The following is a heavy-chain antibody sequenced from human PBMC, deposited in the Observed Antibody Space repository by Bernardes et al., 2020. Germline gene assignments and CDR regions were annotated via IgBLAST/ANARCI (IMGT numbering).Heavy chain of an antibody. CDR1: GYSFTNYW. D-gene: IGHD6-19*01. CDR3: ASPGPRSGWPPDY. Sequence: GESLKISCKGSGYSFTNYWIGWVRQMPGKGLEWMGIIYPGDSDTRYSPSFQGQVTISADKSISTAYLQWSSLRASDTAMYYCASPGPRSGWPPDYWGQGTLVTVSS. CDR2: IYPGDSDT. V-gene: IGHV5-51*01. J-gene: IGHJ4*02.